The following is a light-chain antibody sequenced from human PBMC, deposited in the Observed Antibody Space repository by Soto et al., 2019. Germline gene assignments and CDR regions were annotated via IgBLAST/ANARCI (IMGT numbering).Light chain of an antibody. J-gene: IGKJ1*01. CDR1: QSVSNNY. CDR3: QQYGSSGT. CDR2: GAS. V-gene: IGKV3-20*01. Sequence: IGLAQSSGTLALSPGGGANLSCRASQSVSNNYLAWHQQKPGQAPRLLIYGASNRATGIPDRFSGSGSGTDFTLTISRLEPEDFAVYYCQQYGSSGTFGQGTKVDIK.